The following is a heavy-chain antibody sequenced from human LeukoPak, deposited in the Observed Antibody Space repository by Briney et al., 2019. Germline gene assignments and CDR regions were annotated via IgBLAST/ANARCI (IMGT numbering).Heavy chain of an antibody. Sequence: PSETLSLTCAVYGGSFSGYYWSWIRQPPGKGLEWIGEINHSGSTNYNPSLKSRVTISVDTSKNQFSLKLSSVTAADTAVYYCARENRGYFFDYWGQGTLVTVSS. D-gene: IGHD2/OR15-2a*01. CDR2: INHSGST. CDR3: ARENRGYFFDY. V-gene: IGHV4-34*01. J-gene: IGHJ4*02. CDR1: GGSFSGYY.